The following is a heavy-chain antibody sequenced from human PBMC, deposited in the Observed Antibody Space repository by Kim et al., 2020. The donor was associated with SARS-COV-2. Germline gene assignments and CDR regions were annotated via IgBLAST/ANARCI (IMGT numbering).Heavy chain of an antibody. D-gene: IGHD3-10*01. CDR3: ARARSSTYYYYGMDV. Sequence: PKYQGRVKITADKSTSTAYMELSSLRSEDTAVYYCARARSSTYYYYGMDVWGQGTTVTVSS. V-gene: IGHV1-69*04. J-gene: IGHJ6*02.